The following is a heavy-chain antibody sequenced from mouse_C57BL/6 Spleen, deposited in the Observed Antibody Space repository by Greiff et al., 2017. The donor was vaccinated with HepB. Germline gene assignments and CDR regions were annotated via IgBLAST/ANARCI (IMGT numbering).Heavy chain of an antibody. CDR2: ISDGGSYT. J-gene: IGHJ4*01. Sequence: EVNVVESGGGLVKPGGSLKLSCAASGFTFSSYAMSWVRQTPEKRLEWVATISDGGSYTYYPDNVKGRFTISRDNAKNNLYLQMSHLKSEDTAMYNCAREGNDYDDAMDYWGQGTSVTVSS. CDR1: GFTFSSYA. V-gene: IGHV5-4*01. CDR3: AREGNDYDDAMDY. D-gene: IGHD2-4*01.